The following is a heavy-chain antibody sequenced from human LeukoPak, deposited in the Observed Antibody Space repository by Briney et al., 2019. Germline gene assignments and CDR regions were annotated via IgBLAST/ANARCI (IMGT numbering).Heavy chain of an antibody. CDR2: ISSSSNYI. V-gene: IGHV3-21*01. D-gene: IGHD2/OR15-2a*01. Sequence: PGGSLRLSCAASGFTFSTYSMNWVRQVPGKGLEWVSSISSSSNYIYYADSVKGRFTISKDNAKNTVYLQMNNLRAEDTAVYYCVSFYETYWGRGTLVTVSS. CDR3: VSFYETY. CDR1: GFTFSTYS. J-gene: IGHJ4*02.